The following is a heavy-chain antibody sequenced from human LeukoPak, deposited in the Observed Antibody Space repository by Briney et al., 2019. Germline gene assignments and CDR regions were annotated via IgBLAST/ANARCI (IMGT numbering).Heavy chain of an antibody. CDR1: GYTFTGYY. V-gene: IGHV1-2*04. CDR2: INPNSGGT. CDR3: ARDPGACITMVRGAPNYYYYGMDV. Sequence: ASVKVSCKASGYTFTGYYMHWVRQAPGQGLEWMGWINPNSGGTNYAQKFQGWVTMTRDTSISTAYMELSRLRSDDTAVYYCARDPGACITMVRGAPNYYYYGMDVWGQGTTVTASS. D-gene: IGHD3-10*01. J-gene: IGHJ6*02.